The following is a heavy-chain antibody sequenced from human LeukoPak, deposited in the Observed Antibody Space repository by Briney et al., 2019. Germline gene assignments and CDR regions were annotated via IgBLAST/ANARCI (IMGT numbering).Heavy chain of an antibody. D-gene: IGHD4-23*01. CDR3: ARGQTHYYGGNNWFDP. J-gene: IGHJ5*02. CDR2: INSDGSST. V-gene: IGHV3-74*01. CDR1: GFTFNDYA. Sequence: GGSLRLSCAASGFTFNDYAMTWGRQAPGKGLVWVSRINSDGSSTSYADSVKGRFTISRDNAKNTLYLQMNSLRAEDTAVYYCARGQTHYYGGNNWFDPWGQGTLVTVSS.